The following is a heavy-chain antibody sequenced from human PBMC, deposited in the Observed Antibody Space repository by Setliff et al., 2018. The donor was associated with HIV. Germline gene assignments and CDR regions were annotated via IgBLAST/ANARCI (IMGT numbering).Heavy chain of an antibody. CDR1: GFTFSDYS. CDR3: TRTSRAAY. V-gene: IGHV3-48*01. Sequence: GGSLRLSCVASGFTFSDYSMNWVRQAPGKGLEWVSYINNISSTISYADSVKGRFTISRDNAKSSLYLQMNGLRAEDTAVYYCTRTSRAAYWGRGTLVTVSS. CDR2: INNISSTI. J-gene: IGHJ4*02. D-gene: IGHD6-25*01.